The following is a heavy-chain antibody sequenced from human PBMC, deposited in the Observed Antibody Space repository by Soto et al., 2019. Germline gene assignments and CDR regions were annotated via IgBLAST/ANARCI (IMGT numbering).Heavy chain of an antibody. CDR2: IYYSGST. CDR1: ALFTSSCC. J-gene: IGHJ6*02. V-gene: IGHV4-59*01. D-gene: IGHD3-16*01. Sequence: SLTCPLSALFTSSCCWSWILQPSGQRLEWIGYIYYSGSTNYHPSLKSRVTISVNTSKNQFSLKLSSVIAADTAVYYCARDYVKETTEEIHEYAMDVRGQGTRVDVSS. CDR3: ARDYVKETTEEIHEYAMDV.